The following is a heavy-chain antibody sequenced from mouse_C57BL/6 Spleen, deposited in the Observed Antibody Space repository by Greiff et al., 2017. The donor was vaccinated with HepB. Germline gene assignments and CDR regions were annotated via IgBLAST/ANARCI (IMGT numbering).Heavy chain of an antibody. V-gene: IGHV1-52*01. Sequence: QVQLKQPGAELVRPGSSVKLSCKASGYTFTSYWMHWVKQRPIQGLEWIGNIDPSDSETHYNQKFKDKATLTGDKSSSTAYMQLSSLTSDDSAVYYCARGAYYSNLNWYFDVWGTGTTVTVSS. J-gene: IGHJ1*03. CDR2: IDPSDSET. D-gene: IGHD2-5*01. CDR1: GYTFTSYW. CDR3: ARGAYYSNLNWYFDV.